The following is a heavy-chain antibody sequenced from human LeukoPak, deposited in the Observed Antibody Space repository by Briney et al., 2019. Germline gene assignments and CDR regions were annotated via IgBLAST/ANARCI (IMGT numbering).Heavy chain of an antibody. CDR3: AREDIVVVVAATESCYYYYYMDV. J-gene: IGHJ6*03. CDR1: GYSISSGYY. CDR2: SYHGGST. V-gene: IGHV4-38-2*02. D-gene: IGHD2-15*01. Sequence: SETLSLTCTVSGYSISSGYYWGWIRQPPGKGLEYIGSSYHGGSTYHNPSLKSRVTISVDTSKNQFSLKLSSVTAADTAVYYCAREDIVVVVAATESCYYYYYMDVWGKGTTVTISS.